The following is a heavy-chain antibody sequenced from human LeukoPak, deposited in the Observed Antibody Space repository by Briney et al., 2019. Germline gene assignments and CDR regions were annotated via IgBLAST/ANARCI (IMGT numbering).Heavy chain of an antibody. CDR1: GFTFSSYA. D-gene: IGHD6-13*01. CDR3: AKDTRSSSSRVTFDY. V-gene: IGHV3-23*01. J-gene: IGHJ4*02. CDR2: ISGGGSST. Sequence: GGSLRLSCAASGFTFSSYAMTWVRQAPGKGLEWVSAISGGGSSTYYADSVKGRFTISRGNSKNTLYLQMNSLRAEDTAVYYCAKDTRSSSSRVTFDYWGQGTLVTVSS.